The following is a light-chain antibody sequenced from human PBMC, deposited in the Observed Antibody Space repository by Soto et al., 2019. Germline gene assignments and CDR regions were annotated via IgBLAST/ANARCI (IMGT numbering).Light chain of an antibody. J-gene: IGKJ2*01. CDR1: QSINTY. V-gene: IGKV1-39*01. Sequence: DIQMTQSPSSLSASVGDRVTITCRASQSINTYLNWYQQKPGKAPKLLIYGIFSLQSGVPSRFSDSGSGTDFKLTSSSLQDEDLEIYYCEQSYSTPPTFGQGTMAEIK. CDR3: EQSYSTPPT. CDR2: GIF.